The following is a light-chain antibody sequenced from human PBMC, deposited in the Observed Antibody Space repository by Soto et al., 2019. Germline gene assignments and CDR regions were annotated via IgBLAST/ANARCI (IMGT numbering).Light chain of an antibody. J-gene: IGKJ5*01. V-gene: IGKV3-20*01. Sequence: EIVLTQFPGTLSLSPGGRAPLSCRASQSVSRRLAWYQHRPGQSPRLLISGASMRASGVPVRFSGSGSGTDFTLTISRLEPEDFAVYYCQQYGGSPITFGLGTRLEIK. CDR2: GAS. CDR1: QSVSRR. CDR3: QQYGGSPIT.